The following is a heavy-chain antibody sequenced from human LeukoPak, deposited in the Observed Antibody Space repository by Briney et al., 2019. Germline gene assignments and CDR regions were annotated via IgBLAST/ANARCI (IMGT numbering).Heavy chain of an antibody. J-gene: IGHJ1*01. V-gene: IGHV3-74*01. CDR2: INSDGSST. D-gene: IGHD3-16*02. CDR1: GFTFSSYW. Sequence: QPGGSLRLSCAASGFTFSSYWMHWVRQAPGKGLVWVSRINSDGSSTSYADSVKGRFTISRDNAKNTLYLQMNSLRAEDTAVYYCARGPYDYVWGSYRLEYFQHWGQGTLVTVSS. CDR3: ARGPYDYVWGSYRLEYFQH.